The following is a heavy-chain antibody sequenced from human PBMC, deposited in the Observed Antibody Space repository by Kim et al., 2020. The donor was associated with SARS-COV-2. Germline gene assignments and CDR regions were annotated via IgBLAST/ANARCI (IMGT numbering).Heavy chain of an antibody. D-gene: IGHD6-13*01. CDR3: AKDITTGIAGGRFDP. V-gene: IGHV3-9*01. Sequence: GGSLRLSCAASGFTFDDYAMHWVRQAPGKGLEWVSGISWNSGSIGYADSVKGRFTISRDNAKNSLYLQMNSLRAEDTALYYCAKDITTGIAGGRFDPWGQGTPVSLSS. CDR2: ISWNSGSI. J-gene: IGHJ5*02. CDR1: GFTFDDYA.